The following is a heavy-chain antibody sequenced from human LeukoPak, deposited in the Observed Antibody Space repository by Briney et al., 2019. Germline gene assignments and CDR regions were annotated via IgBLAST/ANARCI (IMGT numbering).Heavy chain of an antibody. J-gene: IGHJ3*02. CDR1: GNSISSGDNY. D-gene: IGHD2-21*02. CDR2: IYTSGST. CDR3: ARQHIVVVTVGAFDI. Sequence: SETLSLTCTVSGNSISSGDNYWSWIRQPAGKGLEWIGRIYTSGSTNYNPSLKSRVTISGDTSKNQFSLRLSSVTAADTAVYYCARQHIVVVTVGAFDIWGQGTMVTVSS. V-gene: IGHV4-61*02.